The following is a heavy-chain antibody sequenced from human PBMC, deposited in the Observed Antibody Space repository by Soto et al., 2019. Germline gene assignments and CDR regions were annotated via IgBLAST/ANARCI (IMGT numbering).Heavy chain of an antibody. Sequence: PSETLSLTCTVSGGSISSNYWTWIRQPPGKGLEWIGYIYHSGSTNYNPSHMSRLTISVDTSKNHFSLKLRSVTAADTAIYYFVREFYDILTGYSTFDYWGQGTLVTVSS. V-gene: IGHV4-59*01. D-gene: IGHD3-9*01. CDR2: IYHSGST. CDR3: VREFYDILTGYSTFDY. CDR1: GGSISSNY. J-gene: IGHJ4*02.